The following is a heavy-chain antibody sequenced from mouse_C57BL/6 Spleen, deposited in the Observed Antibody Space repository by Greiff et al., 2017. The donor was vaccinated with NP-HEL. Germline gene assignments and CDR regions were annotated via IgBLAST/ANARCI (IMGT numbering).Heavy chain of an antibody. D-gene: IGHD1-1*01. J-gene: IGHJ2*01. Sequence: EVQVVESGGDLVKPGGSLKLSCAASGFTFSSYGMSWVRQTPDQRLEWVATISSGGSYTYYPDSVKGRFTISRDNAKNTLYLQLSSLKSEDTAMYYCARHRYYGSSSLDYWGQGTTLTVSS. V-gene: IGHV5-6*01. CDR1: GFTFSSYG. CDR2: ISSGGSYT. CDR3: ARHRYYGSSSLDY.